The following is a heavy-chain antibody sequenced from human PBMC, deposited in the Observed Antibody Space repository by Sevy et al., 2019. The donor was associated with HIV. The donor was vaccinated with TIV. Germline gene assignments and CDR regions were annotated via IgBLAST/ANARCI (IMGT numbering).Heavy chain of an antibody. Sequence: GGSLRLSCVASGFTLSSYGMHWVRQAPGKGLEWVAVIRYDGSDKYYADSVKGRFTISRDNSKNTLYLQMKSLRAEDTAEYYCARDRLGITISAEWGGGMDVWGQGTTVTVSS. V-gene: IGHV3-33*01. D-gene: IGHD3-3*01. CDR3: ARDRLGITISAEWGGGMDV. J-gene: IGHJ6*02. CDR1: GFTLSSYG. CDR2: IRYDGSDK.